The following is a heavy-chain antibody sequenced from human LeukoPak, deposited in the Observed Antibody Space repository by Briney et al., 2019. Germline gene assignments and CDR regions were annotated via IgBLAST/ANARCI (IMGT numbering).Heavy chain of an antibody. V-gene: IGHV3-23*01. J-gene: IGHJ4*02. CDR3: AKQPRSGWYYFDY. CDR2: ISGSGGST. D-gene: IGHD6-19*01. Sequence: GGSLRVSCAASGFTFSSYAMSWVRQAPGKGLEWVSAISGSGGSTYYADSVKGRFTISRDNSKNTLYLQMNSLRAEDTAVYYCAKQPRSGWYYFDYWGQGTLVTVSS. CDR1: GFTFSSYA.